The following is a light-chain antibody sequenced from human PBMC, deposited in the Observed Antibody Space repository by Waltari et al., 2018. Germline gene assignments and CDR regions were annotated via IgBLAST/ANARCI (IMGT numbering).Light chain of an antibody. CDR2: LNSDGSH. Sequence: QLVLTQSPSASASLGASVKLTCTLSSGHGSYAIPWHQQQPEKGPRYLMKLNSDGSHSKGDGIPDRFSGSSSGAERYLTISSLQSEDEADYYCQTWGTGIWVFGGGTKLTVL. CDR1: SGHGSYA. J-gene: IGLJ3*02. CDR3: QTWGTGIWV. V-gene: IGLV4-69*01.